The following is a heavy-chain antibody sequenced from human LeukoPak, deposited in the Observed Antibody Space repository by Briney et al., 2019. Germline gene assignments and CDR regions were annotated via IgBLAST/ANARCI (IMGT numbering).Heavy chain of an antibody. CDR2: INQDGSEK. CDR1: GFTFSNYW. J-gene: IGHJ3*02. D-gene: IGHD3-22*01. CDR3: ASSITMIVVANDAFDI. V-gene: IGHV3-7*03. Sequence: GGSLRLSCAASGFTFSNYWMSWVRQAPGKGLEWVANINQDGSEKYYVDSVKGRFTISRDNSKNTQYLQMNSLRAEDTAVYYCASSITMIVVANDAFDIWGQGTMVTVSS.